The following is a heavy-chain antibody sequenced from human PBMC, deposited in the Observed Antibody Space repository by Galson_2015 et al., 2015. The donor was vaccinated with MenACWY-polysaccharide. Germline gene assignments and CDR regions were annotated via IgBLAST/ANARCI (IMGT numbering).Heavy chain of an antibody. CDR1: GFTFSSYA. D-gene: IGHD2-8*01. CDR3: AKDSMLRSPTSDPPHFDY. J-gene: IGHJ4*02. Sequence: SLRLSCAASGFTFSSYAMSWVRQAPGKGLEWVSAISGSGGSTYYADSVKGRFTISRDNSKNTLYLQMNSLRAEDTAVYYCAKDSMLRSPTSDPPHFDYWGQGTLVTVSS. V-gene: IGHV3-23*01. CDR2: ISGSGGST.